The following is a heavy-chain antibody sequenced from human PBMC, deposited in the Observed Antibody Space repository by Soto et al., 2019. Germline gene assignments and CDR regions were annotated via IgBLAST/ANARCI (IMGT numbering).Heavy chain of an antibody. J-gene: IGHJ3*02. CDR2: ISYDGSNK. D-gene: IGHD6-13*01. Sequence: ESGGGVVQPGRSLRLSCAASGFTFSSYGMHWVRQAPGKGLEWVAVISYDGSNKYYADSVKGRFTISRDNSKNTLYLQMNSRRAEDTAVYYCAKDRAAAVTGAFDIWGQGTMVTVSS. V-gene: IGHV3-30*18. CDR3: AKDRAAAVTGAFDI. CDR1: GFTFSSYG.